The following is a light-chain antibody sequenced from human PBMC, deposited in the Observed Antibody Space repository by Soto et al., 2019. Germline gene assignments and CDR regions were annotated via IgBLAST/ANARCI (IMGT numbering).Light chain of an antibody. V-gene: IGLV2-14*01. CDR3: NSFTSSNTLPYV. Sequence: QLVLTQPASVSGSSGQSITISCSGTNSDIGSYNYVSWYQQHPGKAPKLIVFEVNNRPSGISDRFSGSKSGTTASLTISGLQTEDEAVYYCNSFTSSNTLPYVFGTGTQLTVL. CDR1: NSDIGSYNY. CDR2: EVN. J-gene: IGLJ1*01.